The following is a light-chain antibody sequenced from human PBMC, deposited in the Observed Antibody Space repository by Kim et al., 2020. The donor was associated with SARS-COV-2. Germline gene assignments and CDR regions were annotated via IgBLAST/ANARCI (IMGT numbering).Light chain of an antibody. J-gene: IGLJ1*01. CDR1: SSDVGAYNF. Sequence: QSVLTQPASVSGSPGQSIAISCTGTSSDVGAYNFVSWYQQHPGKAPKLMIYDVTKRPSGVSNRFSGSKSGNTASLTISGLQTEDEADYFCGSYISSSNLYVFGRGTKVTVL. V-gene: IGLV2-14*03. CDR2: DVT. CDR3: GSYISSSNLYV.